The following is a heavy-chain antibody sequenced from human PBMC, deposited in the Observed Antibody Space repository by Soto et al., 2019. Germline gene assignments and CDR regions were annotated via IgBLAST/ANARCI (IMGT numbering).Heavy chain of an antibody. Sequence: QVQLQESGPGLVKPSGTLSLTCAVSGGSFTSNNWWTWVRQPPGQGLEWSGEIYRTGSTNYNPSIKSRVTISLDKSENQFSLKVTSLTAADTAVYYCASRDPGTSVDYWGQGTLVTVSS. V-gene: IGHV4-4*02. CDR2: IYRTGST. J-gene: IGHJ4*02. D-gene: IGHD1-7*01. CDR3: ASRDPGTSVDY. CDR1: GGSFTSNNW.